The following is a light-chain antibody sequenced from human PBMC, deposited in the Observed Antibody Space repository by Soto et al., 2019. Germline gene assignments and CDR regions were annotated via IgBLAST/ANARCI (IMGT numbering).Light chain of an antibody. CDR2: NND. Sequence: QSVLTQPRSVSGSPGQSVTISCTGTSSDVGRYNYVSWYQQLPGTAPKLLIYNNDYRPSGVPDRFSGSKSGTSASLAISGLQSEDEADDYCAAWDDSLSGVVFGGGTQLTVL. J-gene: IGLJ2*01. CDR1: SSDVGRYNY. CDR3: AAWDDSLSGVV. V-gene: IGLV1-47*02.